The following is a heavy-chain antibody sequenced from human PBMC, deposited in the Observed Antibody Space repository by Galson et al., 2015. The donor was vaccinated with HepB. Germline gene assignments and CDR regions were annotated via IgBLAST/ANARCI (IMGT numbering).Heavy chain of an antibody. Sequence: SLRLSCAASGFTFSSYSMNWVRQAPGKGLEWVSYISSSSSTIYYADSVKGRFTISRDNAKNSLYLQMNSLRAEDTAVYYCARAWGVKLGPPHFDLWGRGTLVTVSS. CDR2: ISSSSSTI. CDR3: ARAWGVKLGPPHFDL. CDR1: GFTFSSYS. J-gene: IGHJ2*01. V-gene: IGHV3-48*04. D-gene: IGHD7-27*01.